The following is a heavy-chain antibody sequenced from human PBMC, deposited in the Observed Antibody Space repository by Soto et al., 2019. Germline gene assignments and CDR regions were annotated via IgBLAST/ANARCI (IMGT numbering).Heavy chain of an antibody. Sequence: SVKVSCKASGGTFSRYSISWVRQAPGQGLEWMGGIIPIFGTANYAQKFQGRVTITADESTSTAYMELSSLRSEDTAVYYCARLITMVRGVNNPYYYYYGMDVWGQGTTVTVSS. V-gene: IGHV1-69*13. CDR1: GGTFSRYS. CDR3: ARLITMVRGVNNPYYYYYGMDV. D-gene: IGHD3-10*01. CDR2: IIPIFGTA. J-gene: IGHJ6*02.